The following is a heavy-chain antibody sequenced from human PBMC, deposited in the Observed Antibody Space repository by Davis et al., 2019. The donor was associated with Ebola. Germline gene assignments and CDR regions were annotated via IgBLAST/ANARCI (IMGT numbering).Heavy chain of an antibody. D-gene: IGHD3-10*01. J-gene: IGHJ4*02. CDR3: ARSYYGSGSYWKFDY. CDR1: GFTFSSYA. Sequence: PGGSLRLSCAASGFTFSSYAMSWIRQAPGKGLEWVSYISSSSSYTNYADSVKGRFTISRDNAKNSLYLQMNSLRAEDTAVYYCARSYYGSGSYWKFDYWGQGTLVTVSS. CDR2: ISSSSSYT. V-gene: IGHV3-11*06.